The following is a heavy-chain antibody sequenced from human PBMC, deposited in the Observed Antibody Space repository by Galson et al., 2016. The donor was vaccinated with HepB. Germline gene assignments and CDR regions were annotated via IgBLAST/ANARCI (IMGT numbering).Heavy chain of an antibody. CDR1: GFTFSTYP. V-gene: IGHV3-23*01. J-gene: IGHJ4*01. CDR3: VKYVGLDGFDY. D-gene: IGHD3/OR15-3a*01. Sequence: SLRLSCAASGFTFSTYPMGWVRQAPGKGPEWVSGINAGGNNRYYSDSVKGRFAISRDNSKNTLYLQLDNLRGEDTAVYYCVKYVGLDGFDYWGHGTLVSVSS. CDR2: INAGGNNR.